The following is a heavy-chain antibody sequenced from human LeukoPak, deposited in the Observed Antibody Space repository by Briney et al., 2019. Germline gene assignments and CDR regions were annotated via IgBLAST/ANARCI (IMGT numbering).Heavy chain of an antibody. D-gene: IGHD2-15*01. CDR2: ISWDGGTI. CDR3: AKASLGHCSGGNCYFDY. J-gene: IGHJ4*02. V-gene: IGHV3-43D*03. CDR1: GFTFDDYA. Sequence: GGSLRLSCGASGFTFDDYAMHWVRQAPGKSLEWVSLISWDGGTIYYADSVKGRFTISRDNSKDSLYLQMSSLRTEDTALYYCAKASLGHCSGGNCYFDYWGQGTLIAVSS.